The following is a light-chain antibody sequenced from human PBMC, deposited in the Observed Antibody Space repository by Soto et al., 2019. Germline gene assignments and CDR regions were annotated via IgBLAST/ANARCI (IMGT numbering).Light chain of an antibody. CDR1: QSVGSS. V-gene: IGKV3-20*01. CDR2: GAF. CDR3: QQYGSSRT. J-gene: IGKJ1*01. Sequence: IVLTQSPATRSLSPGERATLSCRASQSVGSSLAWYQPKLGQAPRILIYGAFNRAGGIPDRFSGSGAGTDFTLTIRRLEPEDFEVYYCQQYGSSRTFGQGTKVDIK.